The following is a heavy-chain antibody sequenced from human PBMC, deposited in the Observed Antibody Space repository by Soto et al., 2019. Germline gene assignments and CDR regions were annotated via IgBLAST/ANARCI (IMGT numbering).Heavy chain of an antibody. CDR1: CYTFTSYG. Sequence: QVQLVQSGAEVKKPGASVKVSCKASCYTFTSYGISWVRQAPGQGLEWMGWISAYNGNTNYAQKLQGRVTMTTDTSTSTAYMELRSLRSDDTAVYYCARDLTVTATPYYYYYGMDVWGQGTTVTVSS. J-gene: IGHJ6*02. CDR2: ISAYNGNT. D-gene: IGHD2-21*02. CDR3: ARDLTVTATPYYYYYGMDV. V-gene: IGHV1-18*01.